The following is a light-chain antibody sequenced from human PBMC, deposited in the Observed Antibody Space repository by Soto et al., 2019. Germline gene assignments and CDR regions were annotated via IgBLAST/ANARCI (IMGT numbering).Light chain of an antibody. J-gene: IGLJ2*01. CDR1: KEGDKY. CDR3: QAWNSSPTKV. Sequence: SYELTNPPSVSGSPGQTGSLTCSGKKEGDKYACWYQQKPGQSPVLAIYQGSKRPSRCPERFSGSKSGNTATLTGSGTQAMDEADYYWQAWNSSPTKVFGGGTEVTVL. V-gene: IGLV3-1*01. CDR2: QGS.